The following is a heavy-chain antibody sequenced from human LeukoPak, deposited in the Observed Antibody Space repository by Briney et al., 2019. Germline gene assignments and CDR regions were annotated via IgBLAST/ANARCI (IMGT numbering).Heavy chain of an antibody. V-gene: IGHV3-21*01. CDR1: GFTFSSYS. J-gene: IGHJ5*02. D-gene: IGHD4-17*01. CDR2: ISSSSSYI. CDR3: ARADSYGDSDWFDP. Sequence: GGSLRLSCAASGFTFSSYSMNWARQAPGKGLEWVSSISSSSSYIYYADSVKGRFTISRDNAKNSLYLQMNSLRAEDTAVYYCARADSYGDSDWFDPWGQGTLVTVSS.